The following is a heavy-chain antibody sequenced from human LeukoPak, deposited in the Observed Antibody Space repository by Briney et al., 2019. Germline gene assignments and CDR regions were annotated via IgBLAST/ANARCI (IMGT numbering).Heavy chain of an antibody. Sequence: GGSLRLSCAASGFTFSSYWMHWVRQAPGKGLVWVSRISSDGDTTNYADSVKGRFTISRDYAKNTLYLQMNSLRAEDTAVYYCARVLYSWNDVVDYWGQGTLVTVSS. V-gene: IGHV3-74*01. CDR1: GFTFSSYW. CDR3: ARVLYSWNDVVDY. D-gene: IGHD1-20*01. J-gene: IGHJ4*02. CDR2: ISSDGDTT.